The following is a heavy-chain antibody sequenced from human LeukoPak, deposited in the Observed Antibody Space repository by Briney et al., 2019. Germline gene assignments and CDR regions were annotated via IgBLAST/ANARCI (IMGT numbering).Heavy chain of an antibody. CDR2: IKQDGSEK. D-gene: IGHD6-19*01. Sequence: SGGSLRLSCAAAGFTFSSHWMSWVRQAPGKGLELVANIKQDGSEKYYVDSVKGRFTISRDNAKNSLFLQMNSLRVEDTAVYYCAREPHIAVVTHFDYWGQGTLVTVSS. V-gene: IGHV3-7*01. CDR1: GFTFSSHW. CDR3: AREPHIAVVTHFDY. J-gene: IGHJ4*02.